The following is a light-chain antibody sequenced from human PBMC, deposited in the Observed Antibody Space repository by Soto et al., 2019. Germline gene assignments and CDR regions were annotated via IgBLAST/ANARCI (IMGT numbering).Light chain of an antibody. CDR3: CSYADSSTYV. J-gene: IGLJ1*01. V-gene: IGLV2-23*01. CDR2: EGS. Sequence: QSVLTQPASVSGSPGQSITISCTGTSNDVGYYNVVSWYQQHPGKAPKLMIYEGSKRPSGVSNRFSGSKSGNTASLTISGLQAEDEADYYCCSYADSSTYVFGTGTKVTVL. CDR1: SNDVGYYNV.